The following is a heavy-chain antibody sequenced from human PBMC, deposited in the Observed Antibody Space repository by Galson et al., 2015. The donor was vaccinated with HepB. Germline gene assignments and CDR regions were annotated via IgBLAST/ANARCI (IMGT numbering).Heavy chain of an antibody. CDR3: AIAPRGYYDSSGIPNNWFDP. J-gene: IGHJ5*02. Sequence: QSGAEVKKSGESLKISCTGSGYSFTSYWIGWVRQMPGKGLEWMGIIYPGDSDTRYSPSFQGQVTISADKSISTAYLQWSSLKASDTAMYYCAIAPRGYYDSSGIPNNWFDPWGQGTLVTVSS. V-gene: IGHV5-51*01. D-gene: IGHD3-22*01. CDR2: IYPGDSDT. CDR1: GYSFTSYW.